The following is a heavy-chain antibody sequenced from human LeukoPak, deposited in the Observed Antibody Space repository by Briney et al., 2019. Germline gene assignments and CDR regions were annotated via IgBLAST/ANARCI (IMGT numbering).Heavy chain of an antibody. J-gene: IGHJ3*02. Sequence: AAVKVSCKASGYTFTGYYMHWVRQAPGQGLEWMGWINPNSGGTNYAQKFQGRVTMTRDTSISTAYMELSRLTSDDTAVYYCARDRWATVGTGGAFDIWGQGTMVTVSS. V-gene: IGHV1-2*02. CDR2: INPNSGGT. D-gene: IGHD1-1*01. CDR3: ARDRWATVGTGGAFDI. CDR1: GYTFTGYY.